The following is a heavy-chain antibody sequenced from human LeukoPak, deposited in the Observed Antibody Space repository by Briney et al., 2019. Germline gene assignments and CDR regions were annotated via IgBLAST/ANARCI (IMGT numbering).Heavy chain of an antibody. CDR3: ARETDHFDVLTGGSWFDP. D-gene: IGHD3-9*01. J-gene: IGHJ5*02. V-gene: IGHV4-4*07. Sequence: PSETLSLTCTVSGGSISSDYWSWIRQPDGKGLEWIGRIYSSGSTNYNPSLKSRVTMSVDTSKNQFSLKLSSVTAADTAVYYCARETDHFDVLTGGSWFDPWGQGTLVTVSS. CDR2: IYSSGST. CDR1: GGSISSDY.